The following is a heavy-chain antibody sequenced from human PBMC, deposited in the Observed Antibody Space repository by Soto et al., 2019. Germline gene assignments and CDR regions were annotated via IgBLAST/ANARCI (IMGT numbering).Heavy chain of an antibody. J-gene: IGHJ4*02. CDR3: EKAAGWWALRALDY. D-gene: IGHD2-15*01. CDR1: EFTIVSHG. CDR2: ISYDGSNK. Sequence: PHRVPCTAAEFTIVSHGRHWIRKAPGKGLEWVAVISYDGSNKYYADSVKGRFTISRDNSKNTLYLQLNSLRAEDTAVYYCEKAAGWWALRALDYWGKGTLVTVSS. V-gene: IGHV3-30*18.